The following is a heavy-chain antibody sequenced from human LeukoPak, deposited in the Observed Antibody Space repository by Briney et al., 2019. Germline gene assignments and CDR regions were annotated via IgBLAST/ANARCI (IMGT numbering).Heavy chain of an antibody. CDR2: IYSGGST. V-gene: IGHV3-53*01. CDR3: ATPHSDSSGYFDY. D-gene: IGHD3-22*01. CDR1: GFTVSSNY. Sequence: GGSLRLSCAASGFTVSSNYMSWVRQAPGKGLEWVSVIYSGGSTYYAASVKGRFTISRDNSKNTLYLQMNCLRAEHTAVYYCATPHSDSSGYFDYWGQGTLVTVSS. J-gene: IGHJ4*02.